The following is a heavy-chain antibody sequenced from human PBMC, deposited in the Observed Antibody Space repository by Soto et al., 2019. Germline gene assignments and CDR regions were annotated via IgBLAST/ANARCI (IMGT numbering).Heavy chain of an antibody. V-gene: IGHV1-18*04. D-gene: IGHD5-12*01. CDR2: TSAYNGNT. CDR3: ARGNRPWSGYVAFDY. Sequence: ASVKVSCKASGYTFTSYGISWVRQAPGQGLEWMGWTSAYNGNTNYAQKLQGRVTMTTDTPTSTAYMELRSLRSDDTAVYYCARGNRPWSGYVAFDYWGQGTLVTVSS. J-gene: IGHJ4*02. CDR1: GYTFTSYG.